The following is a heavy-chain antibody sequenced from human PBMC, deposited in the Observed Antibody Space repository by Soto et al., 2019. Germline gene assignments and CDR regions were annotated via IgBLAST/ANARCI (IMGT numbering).Heavy chain of an antibody. J-gene: IGHJ6*02. D-gene: IGHD6-13*01. CDR1: GFTFSGSA. Sequence: GGSLRLSCAASGFTFSGSAMHWVRQASGKGLEWVGRIRSKANSYATAYAVSVKGRFTISRDDSKNTAYLQMNSLKTEDTAVYYCTRRSIAPYGMDVWGQGTTVTVSS. CDR2: IRSKANSYAT. CDR3: TRRSIAPYGMDV. V-gene: IGHV3-73*01.